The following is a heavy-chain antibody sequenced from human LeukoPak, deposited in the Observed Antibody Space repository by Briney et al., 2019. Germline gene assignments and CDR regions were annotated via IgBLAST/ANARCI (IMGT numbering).Heavy chain of an antibody. CDR2: INSGSTYK. CDR1: GFTFNTYS. CDR3: ARGGEWFYFDY. Sequence: GGSLRLSCAASGFTFNTYSMNWVRQAPGKGLEWVSSINSGSTYKYYADSVKGRFTISRDNAKNSLYLQMNSLRAEDTAVYYCARGGEWFYFDYWGQGTLVTVSS. J-gene: IGHJ4*02. D-gene: IGHD3-3*01. V-gene: IGHV3-21*01.